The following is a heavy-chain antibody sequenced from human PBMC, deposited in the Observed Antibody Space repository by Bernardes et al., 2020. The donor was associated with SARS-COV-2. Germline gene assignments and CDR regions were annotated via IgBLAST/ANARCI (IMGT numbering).Heavy chain of an antibody. V-gene: IGHV3-53*01. D-gene: IGHD3-10*01. J-gene: IGHJ4*02. Sequence: GWSLRLSCAISGFAVSDNFMTWVRQAPGKGLEWLSILYNNGRTYYADSVKGRFTMSRDDSSNTVFLQMNSLNAEDTAKYYCARVRFYYGSGSPSRYFDKWGQGTLVTISS. CDR2: LYNNGRT. CDR3: ARVRFYYGSGSPSRYFDK. CDR1: GFAVSDNF.